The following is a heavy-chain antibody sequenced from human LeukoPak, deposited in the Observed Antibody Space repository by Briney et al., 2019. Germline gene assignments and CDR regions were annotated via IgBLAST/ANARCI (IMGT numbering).Heavy chain of an antibody. CDR1: GFTFSSYG. Sequence: GGSLRLSCAASGFTFSSYGMHWVRQAPGKGLEWVAVIWYDGSNKYYADSVKGRFTISRDNSKNTLYLQMNSLRAEDTAVYYCARARNVDIVATIYYWGQGILVTVSS. J-gene: IGHJ4*02. CDR2: IWYDGSNK. D-gene: IGHD5-12*01. CDR3: ARARNVDIVATIYY. V-gene: IGHV3-33*01.